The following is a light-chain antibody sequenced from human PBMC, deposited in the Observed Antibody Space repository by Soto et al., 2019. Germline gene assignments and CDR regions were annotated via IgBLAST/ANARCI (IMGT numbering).Light chain of an antibody. J-gene: IGLJ3*02. Sequence: QSALTQPASVSGSPGQSISISCTGTSSDVGGYDYVSWYQQPPGKAPKLMIYEVTNRASGVSDRFSGSKSGNTASLTISGLQAEDEGYYYCTSNTDNSPPWVFGGGTKLTVL. V-gene: IGLV2-14*03. CDR3: TSNTDNSPPWV. CDR2: EVT. CDR1: SSDVGGYDY.